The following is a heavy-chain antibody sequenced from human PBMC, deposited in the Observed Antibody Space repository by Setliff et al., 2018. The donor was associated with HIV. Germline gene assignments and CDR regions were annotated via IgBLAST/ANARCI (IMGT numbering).Heavy chain of an antibody. V-gene: IGHV3-15*07. CDR3: ARVGRIYYFEH. CDR1: GLTFNNAW. CDR2: IKSASAGGAI. D-gene: IGHD1-26*01. J-gene: IGHJ4*02. Sequence: PGGSLRLSCAASGLTFNNAWMNWVRQAPGKGLEWVGRIKSASAGGAIDYAAPVKGRFSISRDNAKNSLFLDMNSLRDDDSAVYYCARVGRIYYFEHWGQGTVVTVSS.